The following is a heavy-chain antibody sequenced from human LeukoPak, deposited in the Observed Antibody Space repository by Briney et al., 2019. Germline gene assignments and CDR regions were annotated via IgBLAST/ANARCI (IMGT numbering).Heavy chain of an antibody. Sequence: ASVKVSCKASGYTFTSYGICWVRQAPGQGLEWMGWISAYNGNTNYAQKLQGRVTMTTDTSTSTAYMELRSLRSDDTAVYYCARDSYSSGWYHPNTDYWGQGTLVTVSS. CDR1: GYTFTSYG. J-gene: IGHJ4*02. CDR2: ISAYNGNT. V-gene: IGHV1-18*01. D-gene: IGHD6-19*01. CDR3: ARDSYSSGWYHPNTDY.